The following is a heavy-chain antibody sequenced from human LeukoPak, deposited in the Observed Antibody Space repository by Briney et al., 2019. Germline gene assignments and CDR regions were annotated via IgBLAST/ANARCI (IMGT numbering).Heavy chain of an antibody. CDR3: ARVLAGSGLYGSGWFDP. CDR2: IIPIFGTA. CDR1: GGTFSSYA. J-gene: IGHJ5*02. D-gene: IGHD6-19*01. V-gene: IGHV1-69*05. Sequence: SVKVSCKASGGTFSSYAISWVRQAPGQGLEWMGGIIPIFGTANYAQKFQGRVTITTDESTSTAYMELSSLRSEDTAVYYCARVLAGSGLYGSGWFDPWGQGTLVTVSS.